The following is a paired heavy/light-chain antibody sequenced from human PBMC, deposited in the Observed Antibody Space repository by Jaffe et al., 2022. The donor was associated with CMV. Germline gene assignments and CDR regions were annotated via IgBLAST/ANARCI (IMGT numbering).Light chain of an antibody. CDR3: QQYESYYT. Sequence: DIQMTQSPSTLSASVGDTVTITCRASESISFWLAWYQQKPGSPPRLLIYKASTLTTGVPSRFAGSGSGTQFTLTINSLQPDDFATYYCQQYESYYTFGGGTKVEIK. CDR2: KAS. CDR1: ESISFW. V-gene: IGKV1-5*03. J-gene: IGKJ4*01.
Heavy chain of an antibody. V-gene: IGHV4-31*03. D-gene: IGHD6-19*01. CDR1: GGSIRSDGLY. Sequence: QVHLQESGPGLVKASQTLSLTCTVSGGSIRSDGLYWTWIRQRPGKGLEWIGYMYYSGYTYYNPSLRSRVTTSVDTSKNEIYLKLSSVTAADTAVYYCARGVRQWRGDYFDYWGQGILVTVSS. CDR3: ARGVRQWRGDYFDY. CDR2: MYYSGYT. J-gene: IGHJ4*02.